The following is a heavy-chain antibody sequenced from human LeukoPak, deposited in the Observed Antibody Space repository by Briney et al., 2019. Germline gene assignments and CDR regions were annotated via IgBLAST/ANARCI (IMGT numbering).Heavy chain of an antibody. J-gene: IGHJ4*02. D-gene: IGHD5-18*01. Sequence: ASVKVSCKTSGYTFTNYGISWVRQAPGLGLEWMGWISAYNGNTNYAQKVQGRVTMTTDTSTSTAYMELRSLRFDDTAVYYCARDFSGYSYDYYFDYWGQGTLVTVSS. V-gene: IGHV1-18*01. CDR3: ARDFSGYSYDYYFDY. CDR1: GYTFTNYG. CDR2: ISAYNGNT.